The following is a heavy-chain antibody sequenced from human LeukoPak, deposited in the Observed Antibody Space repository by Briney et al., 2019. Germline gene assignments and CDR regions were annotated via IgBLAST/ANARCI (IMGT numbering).Heavy chain of an antibody. CDR2: IWYGGSNK. V-gene: IGHV3-33*03. CDR3: AKLPYTGYSSGWYDY. D-gene: IGHD6-19*01. Sequence: GGSLRLSCAASGFTFSSYGMHWVRQAPGKGLEWVAVIWYGGSNKYYADSVKGRFTISRDNAKNSLYLQMNSLRGEDTALYYCAKLPYTGYSSGWYDYWGQGTLVTVSS. J-gene: IGHJ4*02. CDR1: GFTFSSYG.